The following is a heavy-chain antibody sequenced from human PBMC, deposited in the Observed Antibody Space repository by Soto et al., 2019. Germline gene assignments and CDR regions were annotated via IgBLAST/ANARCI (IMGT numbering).Heavy chain of an antibody. CDR3: VTFYLFWSGSTEVLGPAP. CDR2: INSIGDNT. V-gene: IGHV3-64D*08. CDR1: GFTFSRYS. J-gene: IGHJ5*02. Sequence: PGGSLRLSCSGSGFTFSRYSLMWFRQAPGKGLEYDSTINSIGDNTWYAGSVKGRFTTSRDNSMNTVYLQMSSLRSEDTSVFYFVTFYLFWSGSTEVLGPAPWGQGTLVTVSS. D-gene: IGHD3-3*01.